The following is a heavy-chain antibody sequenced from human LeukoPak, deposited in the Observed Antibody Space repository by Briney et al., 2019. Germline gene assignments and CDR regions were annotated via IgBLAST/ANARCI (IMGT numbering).Heavy chain of an antibody. CDR1: GYTFIRYC. J-gene: IGHJ4*02. CDR2: INPSGGST. V-gene: IGHV1-46*01. Sequence: ASVKVSCKASGYTFIRYCMHWVRQAPGQGLEWMGIINPSGGSTSYAQKFQGRVTMTRDTSKNQFSLKLSSVTAADTAVYYCARGYYYDSSGYYYPPSGWGQGTLVTVSS. D-gene: IGHD3-22*01. CDR3: ARGYYYDSSGYYYPPSG.